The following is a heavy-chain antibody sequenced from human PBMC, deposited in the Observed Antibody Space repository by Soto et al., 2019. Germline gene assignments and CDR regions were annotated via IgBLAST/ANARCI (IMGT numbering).Heavy chain of an antibody. D-gene: IGHD2-2*01. CDR3: AGASAAANNWFDP. CDR1: GGSISSGGYY. Sequence: QVQLQESGPGLVKPSRTLSLTCTVSGGSISSGGYYWSWIRQHPGKGLEWIGYIYYSGSTYYNPSLKSRVTISVDTSKNQFSLKLSSVTAADTAVYYCAGASAAANNWFDPWGQGTLVTVSS. J-gene: IGHJ5*02. CDR2: IYYSGST. V-gene: IGHV4-31*03.